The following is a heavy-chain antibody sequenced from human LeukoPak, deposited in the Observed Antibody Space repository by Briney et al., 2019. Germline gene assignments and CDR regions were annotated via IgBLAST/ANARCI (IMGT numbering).Heavy chain of an antibody. V-gene: IGHV3-21*01. CDR2: ISSSSSYI. CDR3: ARSLHDYGDY. J-gene: IGHJ4*02. Sequence: GGSLRLSCAASGFTFSSYSMNWVRQAPGKGLEWVSSISSSSSYIYYADSVKGRFTISRDKAKNSLYLQMNSLRAEDTAVYYCARSLHDYGDYWGQGTLVTVSS. CDR1: GFTFSSYS.